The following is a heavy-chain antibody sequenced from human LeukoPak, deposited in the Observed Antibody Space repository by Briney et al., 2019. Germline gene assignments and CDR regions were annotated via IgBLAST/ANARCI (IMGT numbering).Heavy chain of an antibody. J-gene: IGHJ4*02. Sequence: GGSLRLSCAASGFTFSSYAMHWVRQAPGKGLEWVAVISYDGSNKYYADSVKGRFTISRDNSKNTLYLQMNSLRAEDTAVYYCAKGGPHYYDSSGPIDYWGQGTLVTVSS. V-gene: IGHV3-30-3*01. CDR1: GFTFSSYA. CDR3: AKGGPHYYDSSGPIDY. CDR2: ISYDGSNK. D-gene: IGHD3-22*01.